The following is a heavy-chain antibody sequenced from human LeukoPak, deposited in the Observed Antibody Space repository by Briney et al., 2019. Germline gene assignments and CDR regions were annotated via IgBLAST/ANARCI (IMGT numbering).Heavy chain of an antibody. Sequence: SETLSLTCAVYGGSFSGYYWSSIRQPPGKGLEWSGEINHGGSTNYNPSLKSRVTISVDTSKNQSSLKLSSVTAADTAVYYCARRSSSTIYYYYMDVWGKGTTVTVSS. J-gene: IGHJ6*03. D-gene: IGHD6-6*01. CDR3: ARRSSSTIYYYYMDV. CDR2: INHGGST. V-gene: IGHV4-34*01. CDR1: GGSFSGYY.